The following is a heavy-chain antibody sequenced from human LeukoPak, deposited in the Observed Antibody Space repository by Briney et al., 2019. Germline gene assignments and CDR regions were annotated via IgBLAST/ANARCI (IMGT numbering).Heavy chain of an antibody. J-gene: IGHJ3*02. D-gene: IGHD4-23*01. CDR3: ARVDVVTVGTNAFDI. CDR1: GFTFNTYA. Sequence: PGGSLRLSCSASGFTFNTYAMYWVRQAPGKGLEYVSAITSSGGSTYYADSVKGRFTISRDNSKNTLYLQMNSLRAEDTAVYYCARVDVVTVGTNAFDIWGQGTMVTVSS. V-gene: IGHV3-64*04. CDR2: ITSSGGST.